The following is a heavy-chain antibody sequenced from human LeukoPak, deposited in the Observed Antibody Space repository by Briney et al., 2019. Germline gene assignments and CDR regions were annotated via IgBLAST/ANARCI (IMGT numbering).Heavy chain of an antibody. V-gene: IGHV3-9*01. CDR1: GFTFNDYA. Sequence: GRSLRLSCVASGFTFNDYAMYWVRQVPGKGLEWVSGISWNSDSIGYTDSVKGRFTISRDNAKNSLYLQMNSLRAEDTAVYYCARYINLSGSSFFDYWGQGTLVTVSS. CDR3: ARYINLSGSSFFDY. J-gene: IGHJ4*02. CDR2: ISWNSDSI. D-gene: IGHD6-6*01.